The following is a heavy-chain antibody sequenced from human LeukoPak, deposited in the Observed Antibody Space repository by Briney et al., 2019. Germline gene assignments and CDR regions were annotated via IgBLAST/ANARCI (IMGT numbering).Heavy chain of an antibody. D-gene: IGHD6-19*01. Sequence: SETLSLTCAVSGGSVSRSNWWNWVRQPPGKGLEWIGEIHHSGSTNYNPSLKSRVTMSVDKSKNQFSLKLSSVTAADTAVYYCARGLSSGWYENWFDPWGQGTLVTVSS. CDR3: ARGLSSGWYENWFDP. CDR1: GGSVSRSNW. CDR2: IHHSGST. J-gene: IGHJ5*02. V-gene: IGHV4-4*02.